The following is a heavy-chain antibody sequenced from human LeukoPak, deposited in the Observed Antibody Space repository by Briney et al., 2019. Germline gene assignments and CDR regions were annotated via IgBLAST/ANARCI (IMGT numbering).Heavy chain of an antibody. CDR1: GGSISSHY. V-gene: IGHV4-59*08. J-gene: IGHJ4*02. D-gene: IGHD5-18*01. Sequence: SETLSLTCTVSGGSISSHYWSWIRQPPGKGLEWIGYMFYSGSTNYNPSLKSRVTISVDTSKNQFSLKLSSVTAADTAVYYCARLSPHGYSYEVWGQGTLVTVSS. CDR2: MFYSGST. CDR3: ARLSPHGYSYEV.